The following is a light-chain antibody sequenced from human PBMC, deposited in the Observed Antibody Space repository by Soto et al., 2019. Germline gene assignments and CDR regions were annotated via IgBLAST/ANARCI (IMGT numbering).Light chain of an antibody. CDR3: QQYKTYPLT. J-gene: IGKJ4*01. V-gene: IGKV1-5*03. CDR1: QSISTW. Sequence: DIQMTQSPSTLSASVGDRVTITCRASQSISTWLAWYQQKPGKAPKLLIYKASSLEGGVPSRFSGRGSGTEFNITISSLQPDDFATYYCQQYKTYPLTFGGGTTVDIK. CDR2: KAS.